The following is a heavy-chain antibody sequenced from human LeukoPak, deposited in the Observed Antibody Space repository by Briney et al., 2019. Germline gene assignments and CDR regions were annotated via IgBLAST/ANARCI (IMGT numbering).Heavy chain of an antibody. Sequence: PGGSLRLSCVASGFTLSTYGMHWVRQAPGRGLEWVAAMWYDGTNRDYADSVEGRFTISRDISKHTLYLQMNSLRPEDTAVYYCTRSDLTYGPFDYRGQGALVTVSS. J-gene: IGHJ4*02. CDR1: GFTLSTYG. D-gene: IGHD3-10*01. CDR3: TRSDLTYGPFDY. CDR2: MWYDGTNR. V-gene: IGHV3-33*01.